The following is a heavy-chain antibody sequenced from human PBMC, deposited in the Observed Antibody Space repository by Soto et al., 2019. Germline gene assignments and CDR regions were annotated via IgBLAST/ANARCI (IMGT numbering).Heavy chain of an antibody. V-gene: IGHV1-2*04. J-gene: IGHJ6*02. D-gene: IGHD2-2*01. CDR3: ARGGEDIVLVPAALAYGMDV. CDR2: INPNSGGT. CDR1: GYTFTGYY. Sequence: ASVKVSCKASGYTFTGYYMHWVRQAPGQGLEWMGWINPNSGGTNYAQKFQGWVTMTRDTSISTAYMELSRLRSDDTAVYYCARGGEDIVLVPAALAYGMDVWGQGTTVKSP.